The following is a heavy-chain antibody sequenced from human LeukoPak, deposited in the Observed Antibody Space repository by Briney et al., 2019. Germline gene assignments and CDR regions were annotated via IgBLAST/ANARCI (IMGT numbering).Heavy chain of an antibody. CDR1: GYTFTSYA. CDR3: ARAGIAARPSYSIDY. CDR2: INAGNGNT. V-gene: IGHV1-3*03. J-gene: IGHJ4*02. Sequence: GASVKVSCKASGYTFTSYAMHWVRQAPGQRLEWMGWINAGNGNTKYSQEFQGRVTITRDTSASTAYMELSSLRSEDMAVYYCARAGIAARPSYSIDYWGQGTLVTVSS. D-gene: IGHD6-6*01.